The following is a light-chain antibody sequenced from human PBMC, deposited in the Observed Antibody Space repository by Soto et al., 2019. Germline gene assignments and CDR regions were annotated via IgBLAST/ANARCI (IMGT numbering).Light chain of an antibody. J-gene: IGLJ1*01. V-gene: IGLV1-51*01. CDR2: DNN. CDR3: GRWDSRLSTYV. Sequence: VLTQPPSVSAAPGQQVTISCSRSSSNIGNDYVSWYQQLPGTAPKLLIYDNNKRAAGIPDRFSGSESGTSATLGITGLQTGDEADYYCGRWDSRLSTYVFGTGTKVTVL. CDR1: SSNIGNDY.